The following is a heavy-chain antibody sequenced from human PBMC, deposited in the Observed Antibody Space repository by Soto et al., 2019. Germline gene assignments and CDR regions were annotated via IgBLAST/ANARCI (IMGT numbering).Heavy chain of an antibody. Sequence: QVHLQESGPGLVKPSETMSLTCTASGASIRNFYCNWVRQFPGKGLEWIGHIYNGERTNYNPSLKSRVTISVDTSKNQFSLMLSSVTVADTAVYYCAQTTGWPGFDYWGQGTRVAVSS. V-gene: IGHV4-59*01. D-gene: IGHD6-19*01. CDR2: IYNGERT. CDR3: AQTTGWPGFDY. J-gene: IGHJ4*02. CDR1: GASIRNFY.